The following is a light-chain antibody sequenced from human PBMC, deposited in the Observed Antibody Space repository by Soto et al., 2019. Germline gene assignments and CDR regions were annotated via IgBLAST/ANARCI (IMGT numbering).Light chain of an antibody. CDR2: MAS. V-gene: IGKV1-5*03. CDR1: QSISSS. CDR3: QQYNRYSRT. J-gene: IGKJ1*01. Sequence: DIQMTQSPSTLSASVGDRVTITCRASQSISSSLAWYQQKPGKAPNRLIYMASSLESGVPSRFSGSGSGTEFTLTITSLQPDDFATYFCQQYNRYSRTFGQGTKVEIK.